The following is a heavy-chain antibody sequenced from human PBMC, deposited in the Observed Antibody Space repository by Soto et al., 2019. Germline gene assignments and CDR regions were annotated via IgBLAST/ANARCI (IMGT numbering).Heavy chain of an antibody. CDR1: GFTFDDYA. V-gene: IGHV3-9*01. Sequence: GGSLRLSCAASGFTFDDYAMHWVRQAPGKGLEWVSGISWNSGSIGYADSVKGRFTISRDNAKNSLYLQMNSLGAEDTALYYCAKDGCSSTSCYLSAGDYYYYMDVWGKGTTVTVSS. D-gene: IGHD2-2*01. CDR2: ISWNSGSI. J-gene: IGHJ6*03. CDR3: AKDGCSSTSCYLSAGDYYYYMDV.